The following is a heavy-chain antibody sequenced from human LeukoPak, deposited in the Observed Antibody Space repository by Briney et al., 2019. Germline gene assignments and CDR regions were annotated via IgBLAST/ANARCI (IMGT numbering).Heavy chain of an antibody. Sequence: ASVKVSCKASGYTFTGYYIHWVRQAPGQGLEWMGWINPNSDGTNYAQKFQGRVTMTRDTSISTAYMELSRLRSDDTAVFYCARDLIGYCSGASCPHWGQGTLVTVSS. CDR2: INPNSDGT. D-gene: IGHD2-15*01. V-gene: IGHV1-2*02. J-gene: IGHJ4*02. CDR1: GYTFTGYY. CDR3: ARDLIGYCSGASCPH.